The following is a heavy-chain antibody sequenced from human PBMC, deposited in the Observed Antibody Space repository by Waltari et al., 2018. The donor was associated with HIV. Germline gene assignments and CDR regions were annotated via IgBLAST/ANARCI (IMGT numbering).Heavy chain of an antibody. D-gene: IGHD6-19*01. Sequence: EVQLVESGGGLVQPGRSLRLSCAASGFTFDDYAMHWVRQAPGNGLEWVSGISWNSGSTGYADSVKGRFTISRDNAKNSLYLQMNSLRAEDTALYYCAKDTHSSGWYGELVYWGQGTLVTVSS. J-gene: IGHJ4*02. CDR1: GFTFDDYA. CDR3: AKDTHSSGWYGELVY. V-gene: IGHV3-9*01. CDR2: ISWNSGST.